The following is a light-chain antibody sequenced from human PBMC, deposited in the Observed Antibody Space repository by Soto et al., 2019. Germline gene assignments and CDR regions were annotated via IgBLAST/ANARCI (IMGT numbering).Light chain of an antibody. V-gene: IGKV1-5*01. CDR3: QQLLSYPIT. CDR2: DAS. CDR1: QTISSW. J-gene: IGKJ5*01. Sequence: DIQMTQSPSTLSASVGDRVTITCRASQTISSWLAWYQQKPGKAPTLLIYDASTLERGVPSRFSGTGSGTEFTLSIDSLQPDDFATYYCQQLLSYPITFGQGTRLEIK.